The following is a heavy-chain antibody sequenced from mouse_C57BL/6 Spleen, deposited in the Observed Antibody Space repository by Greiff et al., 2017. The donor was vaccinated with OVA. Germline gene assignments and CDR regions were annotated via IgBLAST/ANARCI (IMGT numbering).Heavy chain of an antibody. CDR1: GYTFTSYW. D-gene: IGHD2-1*01. CDR3: ARSIYYGNPAWFAY. V-gene: IGHV1-52*01. CDR2: IDPSDSET. Sequence: VQLQQPGAELVRPGSSVKLSCKASGYTFTSYWMHWVKQRPIQGLEWIGNIDPSDSETHYNQKFKDKATLTVDKSSSTAYMQLSSLTSEDSAVYYCARSIYYGNPAWFAYWGQGTLVTVSA. J-gene: IGHJ3*01.